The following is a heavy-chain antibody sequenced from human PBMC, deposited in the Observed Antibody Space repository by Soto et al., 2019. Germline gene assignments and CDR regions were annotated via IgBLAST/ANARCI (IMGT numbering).Heavy chain of an antibody. D-gene: IGHD2-21*02. CDR3: ARIIVVVTALDY. CDR1: GYTFTSYA. Sequence: QVQLVQSGAEEKKPGASVKVSCKASGYTFTSYAMHWVRQAPGQRLEWMGWINAGNGNTKYSQKFQGRVTITRDTSASTAYMELSSLRSEDTAVYYCARIIVVVTALDYWGQGTLVTFSA. V-gene: IGHV1-3*05. J-gene: IGHJ4*02. CDR2: INAGNGNT.